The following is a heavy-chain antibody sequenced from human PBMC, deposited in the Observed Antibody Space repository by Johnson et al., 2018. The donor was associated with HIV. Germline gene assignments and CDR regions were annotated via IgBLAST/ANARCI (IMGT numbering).Heavy chain of an antibody. Sequence: QVQLVESGGGVVQPGGSLRLSCAASGFTFSSYGMHWVRQAPGKGLEWVAFIRYVGSNKVYADSAQGRLSISRANSKNTPYLQMNSLRAEDTAVYYCARDRLYSSSWEGAADALDIWGQGKMVTVSS. J-gene: IGHJ3*02. D-gene: IGHD6-13*01. CDR3: ARDRLYSSSWEGAADALDI. V-gene: IGHV3-30*02. CDR2: IRYVGSNK. CDR1: GFTFSSYG.